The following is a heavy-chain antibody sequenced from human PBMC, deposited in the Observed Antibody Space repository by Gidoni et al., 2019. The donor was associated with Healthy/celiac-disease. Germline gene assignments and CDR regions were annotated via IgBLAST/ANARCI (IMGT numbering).Heavy chain of an antibody. CDR1: GFTFSSSA. CDR3: AKAPYCGGDCHTYYFDY. D-gene: IGHD2-21*01. Sequence: EVQLLESGGGLVQPGGSLRLSCAASGFTFSSSAMSWVRQAPGEGLDWVSAISGSGCSTYYADSVKGRFTISRDNSKNTLYLQMNSLRAEDTAVYYCAKAPYCGGDCHTYYFDYWGQGTLVTVSS. J-gene: IGHJ4*02. CDR2: ISGSGCST. V-gene: IGHV3-23*01.